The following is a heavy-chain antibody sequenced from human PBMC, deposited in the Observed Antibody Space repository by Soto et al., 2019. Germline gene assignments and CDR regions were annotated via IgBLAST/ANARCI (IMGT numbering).Heavy chain of an antibody. CDR2: INHSGST. Sequence: PSETLSLTCAVYGGSFSGYYWSWIRQPPGKGLEWIGEINHSGSTNYNPSLKSRVTISVDTSKNQFSLKLSSVTAADTAVYYCARGRYGSGSYYRYYFDYWGQGTLVTVSS. CDR3: ARGRYGSGSYYRYYFDY. D-gene: IGHD3-10*01. CDR1: GGSFSGYY. V-gene: IGHV4-34*01. J-gene: IGHJ4*02.